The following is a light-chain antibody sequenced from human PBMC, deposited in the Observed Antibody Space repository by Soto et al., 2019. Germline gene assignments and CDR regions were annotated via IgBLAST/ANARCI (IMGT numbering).Light chain of an antibody. CDR1: QSVSSY. CDR3: QQRSNWPPLT. CDR2: DAS. Sequence: EIVLTQSPATLSLSPGERATLSCRASQSVSSYLAWYQQKPGQAPRLLIYDASNRATGIPARFSGSGSRTDFTLPISSLEPEDFAVYYCQQRSNWPPLTFGGGTKVEIK. V-gene: IGKV3-11*01. J-gene: IGKJ4*01.